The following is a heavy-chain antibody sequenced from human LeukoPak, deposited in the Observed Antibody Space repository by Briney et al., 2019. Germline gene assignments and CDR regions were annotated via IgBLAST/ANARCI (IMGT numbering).Heavy chain of an antibody. CDR1: GFTVSSNY. V-gene: IGHV3-53*01. D-gene: IGHD2-15*01. Sequence: GGSLRLSCAASGFTVSSNYMSWVPQAPGKGLEWVSVIYSGGSTYYADSVKGRFTISRDNSKNTLYLQMNSLRAEDTAVYYCATGLLDIVVVVAQRGGAFDIWGLGTMVTVSS. J-gene: IGHJ3*02. CDR3: ATGLLDIVVVVAQRGGAFDI. CDR2: IYSGGST.